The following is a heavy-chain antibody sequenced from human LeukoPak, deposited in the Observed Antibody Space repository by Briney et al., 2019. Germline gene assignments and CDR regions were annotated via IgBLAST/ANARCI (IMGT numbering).Heavy chain of an antibody. CDR1: GGSVSGYY. CDR2: IKHDGST. CDR3: ARDLEY. J-gene: IGHJ4*02. V-gene: IGHV4-34*01. Sequence: SETLSLTCAVYGGSVSGYYWSWIRQPPGKGLEWIGEIKHDGSTKYNSSLKSRVTISVDTSKNQFSLKLSSVTAADTAVYYCARDLEYWGQGTLVTVSS.